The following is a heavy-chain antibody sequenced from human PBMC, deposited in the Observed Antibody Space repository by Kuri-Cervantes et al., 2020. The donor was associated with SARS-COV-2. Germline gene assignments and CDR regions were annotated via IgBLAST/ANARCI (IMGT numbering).Heavy chain of an antibody. CDR3: ARDRSNVLLWFGELPYYYMDV. CDR2: ISAYNGNT. J-gene: IGHJ6*03. Sequence: ASVKVSCKASGYTFTSYGISWVRQAPGQGLEWMGWISAYNGNTNYAQKLQGRVTMTTDTSTSTAYMELSRLRSDDTAVYYCARDRSNVLLWFGELPYYYMDVWGKGTTVTVSS. D-gene: IGHD3-10*01. CDR1: GYTFTSYG. V-gene: IGHV1-18*01.